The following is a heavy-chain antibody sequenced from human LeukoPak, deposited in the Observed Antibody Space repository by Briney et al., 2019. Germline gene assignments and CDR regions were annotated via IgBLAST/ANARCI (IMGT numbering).Heavy chain of an antibody. CDR2: IYYSGST. V-gene: IGHV4-59*01. D-gene: IGHD5-24*01. Sequence: SETLSLTCTASGGSISSYYWSWIRQPPGKGLEWIGYIYYSGSTNYNPSLKSRVTISVDTSKNQFSLKVSSVTAADTAVYYCARGGRDGFDYWGQGTLVTVSS. CDR1: GGSISSYY. J-gene: IGHJ4*02. CDR3: ARGGRDGFDY.